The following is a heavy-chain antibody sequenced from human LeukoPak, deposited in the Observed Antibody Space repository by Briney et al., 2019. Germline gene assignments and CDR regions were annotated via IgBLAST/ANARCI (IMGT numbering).Heavy chain of an antibody. D-gene: IGHD3-22*01. V-gene: IGHV3-20*01. CDR2: INWNGGST. CDR3: ARGWSYYDPTAFDY. J-gene: IGHJ4*02. CDR1: GFTFDDCG. Sequence: GGSLRLSCAASGFTFDDCGMSWVRQAPGKGLERVSGINWNGGSTGYADSVKGRFTISRDNAKNSLYLQMSSLRAEDTALYHCARGWSYYDPTAFDYWGQGTLVTVSS.